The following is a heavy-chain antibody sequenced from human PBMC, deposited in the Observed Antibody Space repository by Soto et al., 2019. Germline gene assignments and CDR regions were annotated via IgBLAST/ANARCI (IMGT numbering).Heavy chain of an antibody. J-gene: IGHJ3*02. Sequence: SETLSLTCTVSGGSISSYYWSWIRQPPGKGLEWIGHIYYSGSTNYNPSLKSRVTISVDTSKNQFSLKLSSVTAADTAVYYCARGKSRDAFDIWGQGTMVTVSS. CDR3: ARGKSRDAFDI. CDR2: IYYSGST. CDR1: GGSISSYY. V-gene: IGHV4-59*01.